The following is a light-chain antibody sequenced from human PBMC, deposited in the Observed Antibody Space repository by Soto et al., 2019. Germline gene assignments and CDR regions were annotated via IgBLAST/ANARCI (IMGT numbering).Light chain of an antibody. J-gene: IGLJ1*01. Sequence: QSVLTQPASVSGSPGQSITISCTGTSSDVGGYNYVSWYQQHPGKAPKLMIYDVSNRPSGVSNRFSGSKSGNTASLTISGLQAEDEADYYSSSYTSSPTLYVFVTGTKVPVL. V-gene: IGLV2-14*01. CDR1: SSDVGGYNY. CDR2: DVS. CDR3: SSYTSSPTLYV.